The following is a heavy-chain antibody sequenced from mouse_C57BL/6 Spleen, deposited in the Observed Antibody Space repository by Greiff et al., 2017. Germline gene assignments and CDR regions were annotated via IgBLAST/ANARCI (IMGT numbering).Heavy chain of an antibody. Sequence: EVTLMESGGGLVQPGGSMKLSCAASGFTFSDAWMDWVRQSPEKGLEWVAEIRNKANNHATYYAESVKGRFTISRDDSKSSVYLQMSSLRAEDTGIYYCTGDSSGYGFAYWGQGTLVTVSA. V-gene: IGHV6-6*01. CDR3: TGDSSGYGFAY. D-gene: IGHD3-2*02. CDR2: IRNKANNHAT. J-gene: IGHJ3*01. CDR1: GFTFSDAW.